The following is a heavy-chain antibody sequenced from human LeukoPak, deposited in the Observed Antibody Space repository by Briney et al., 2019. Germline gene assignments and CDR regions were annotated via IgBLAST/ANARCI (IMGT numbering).Heavy chain of an antibody. CDR3: ARVASGYNYGPPDY. J-gene: IGHJ4*02. CDR1: GGSVSNYY. V-gene: IGHV4-59*02. Sequence: SETLSLTCTVSGGSVSNYYWSWIRQSPGKGLEWIGYIYYTETSYNPSLKSRVTISADTSKNQFSLNLSSVTAADTAVYYCARVASGYNYGPPDYWGQGTLVTVSS. D-gene: IGHD5-18*01. CDR2: IYYTET.